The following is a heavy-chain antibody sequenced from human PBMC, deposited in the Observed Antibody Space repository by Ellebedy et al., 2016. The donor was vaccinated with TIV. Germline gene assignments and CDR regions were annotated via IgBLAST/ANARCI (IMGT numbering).Heavy chain of an antibody. V-gene: IGHV1-8*01. J-gene: IGHJ4*02. CDR2: MNPNSGDT. Sequence: AASVKVSCKASGYSFTNYDINWARQATGQGLEWMGWMNPNSGDTGSAQKFQGRVIMTRSTSTGTAYLELRSLRSEDTAEYYCARVSNGNTVVDYWGQGTLVTVSS. CDR3: ARVSNGNTVVDY. D-gene: IGHD2-21*01. CDR1: GYSFTNYD.